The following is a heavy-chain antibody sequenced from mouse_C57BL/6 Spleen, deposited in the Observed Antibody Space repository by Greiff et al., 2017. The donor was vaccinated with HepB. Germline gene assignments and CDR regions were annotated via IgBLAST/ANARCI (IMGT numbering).Heavy chain of an antibody. J-gene: IGHJ1*03. D-gene: IGHD1-1*01. CDR2: ISSGSSTI. CDR1: GFTFSDYG. Sequence: EVKLVESGGGLVKPGGSLKLSCAASGFTFSDYGMHWVRQAPEKGLEWVAYISSGSSTIYYADTVKGRFTISRDNAKITLFLQMTSLRSEDTAMYYCARSATVVAHWYFDVWGTGTTVTVSS. CDR3: ARSATVVAHWYFDV. V-gene: IGHV5-17*01.